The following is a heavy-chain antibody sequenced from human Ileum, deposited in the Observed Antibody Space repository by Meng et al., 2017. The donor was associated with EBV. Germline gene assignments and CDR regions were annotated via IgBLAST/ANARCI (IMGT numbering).Heavy chain of an antibody. J-gene: IGHJ5*02. CDR3: ARYGTCGANSFYCFDP. D-gene: IGHD4-23*01. Sequence: QGQLQHGGAGLLKPSETLSLIRFVYGGSFSNYYWTWIRQPPGKGLEWIGEISHTGTTKYNPSLKNRVTISLDTSNNQFSLNLNSVTAADTALYYCARYGTCGANSFYCFDPWGQGTLVTVSS. V-gene: IGHV4-34*01. CDR1: GGSFSNYY. CDR2: ISHTGTT.